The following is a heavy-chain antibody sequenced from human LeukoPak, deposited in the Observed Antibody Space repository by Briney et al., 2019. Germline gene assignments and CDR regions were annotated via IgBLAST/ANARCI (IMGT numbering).Heavy chain of an antibody. Sequence: ASVKVSCKASGYTFTSYTIHWVRQAPGQSLEWMGWISVGRGDSKCSQEFQGRVTPTRDTSATTAYLEVSSLRPEDMAVYYCARERGIRDAFDFWGQGTMVTVSS. D-gene: IGHD1-14*01. J-gene: IGHJ3*01. CDR3: ARERGIRDAFDF. CDR1: GYTFTSYT. CDR2: ISVGRGDS. V-gene: IGHV1-3*03.